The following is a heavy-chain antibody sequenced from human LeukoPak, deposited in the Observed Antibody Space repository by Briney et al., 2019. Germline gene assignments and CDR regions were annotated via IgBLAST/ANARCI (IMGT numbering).Heavy chain of an antibody. V-gene: IGHV3-23*01. Sequence: GGSLRLSCAASGFTFSSYAMSWVRQAPGEGLEWVSTVGGGGVTNYADSVKGRFTISRDNSMNTLSLQMNVLRAEDTAVYYCARDPGGTFDYWGQGTLVTVSS. J-gene: IGHJ4*02. D-gene: IGHD2-8*02. CDR3: ARDPGGTFDY. CDR1: GFTFSSYA. CDR2: VGGGGVT.